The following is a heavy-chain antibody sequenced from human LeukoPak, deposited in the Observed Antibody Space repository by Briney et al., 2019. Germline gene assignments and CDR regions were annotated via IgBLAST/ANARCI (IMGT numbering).Heavy chain of an antibody. CDR3: ANQAKGPAFDY. J-gene: IGHJ4*02. CDR2: ISGAGGST. V-gene: IGHV3-23*01. CDR1: GFTFSDDT. Sequence: GGSLRLSCAASGFTFSDDTMGWVRQAPGKGLEWVSAISGAGGSTYYADSVKGRFTISRDNSKNTVYLQMNSLSAEDTALYYCANQAKGPAFDYWGQGTLVTVSS.